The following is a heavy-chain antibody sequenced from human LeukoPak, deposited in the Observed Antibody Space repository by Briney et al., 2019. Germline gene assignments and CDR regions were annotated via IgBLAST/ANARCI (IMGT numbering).Heavy chain of an antibody. CDR3: ARVDWGSSSWYYYYYYMDV. Sequence: SETLSLTCTVSGGSISSYYWSWIRQPPGKGLEWIGYIYYSGSTNYNPSLKSRVTISVDTSKNQFSLKLSSVTAADTAVYYCARVDWGSSSWYYYYYYMDVWGKGTTVTVSS. CDR2: IYYSGST. D-gene: IGHD6-13*01. J-gene: IGHJ6*03. V-gene: IGHV4-59*08. CDR1: GGSISSYY.